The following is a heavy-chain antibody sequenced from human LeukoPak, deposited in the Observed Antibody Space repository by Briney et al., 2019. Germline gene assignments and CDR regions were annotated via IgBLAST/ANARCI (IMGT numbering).Heavy chain of an antibody. V-gene: IGHV3-74*01. CDR3: ASGYLDYGGNSH. CDR1: GFTFSSYW. D-gene: IGHD4-17*01. J-gene: IGHJ4*02. CDR2: INSDGSST. Sequence: GGSLRLSCAASGFTFSSYWMHWVRQAPGKGLVWVSRINSDGSSTSYADSVKGRFTISRDNAKNTLYLQMNSLRAEDTAVYYCASGYLDYGGNSHWGQGTLVTVSS.